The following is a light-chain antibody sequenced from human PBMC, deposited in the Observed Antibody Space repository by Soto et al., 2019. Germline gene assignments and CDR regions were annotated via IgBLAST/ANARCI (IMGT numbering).Light chain of an antibody. J-gene: IGLJ1*01. CDR1: SSDVGGYNY. CDR2: DVN. CDR3: RSYTRSGNYV. V-gene: IGLV2-14*01. Sequence: QSALTQPASVSGSPGQSIAISCTGTSSDVGGYNYVSWYQQHPGKAPKLMIYDVNNRPSGVSNRFSGSKSGNTASLTISGLQAEDEADYYCRSYTRSGNYVFGTGTKVTVL.